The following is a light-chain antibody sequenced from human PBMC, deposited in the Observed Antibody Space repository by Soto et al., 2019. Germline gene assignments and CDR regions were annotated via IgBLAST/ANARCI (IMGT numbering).Light chain of an antibody. Sequence: DIQMTQYPSTLSGSVGDRVTITCRASQTISSWLAWYQQKPGKAPKLLIYKASTLKSGVPSRFSGSGSGTEFTLTISSLQPDDFATYYFQHYNSYSEAFGQGTKVEL. CDR1: QTISSW. CDR2: KAS. V-gene: IGKV1-5*03. CDR3: QHYNSYSEA. J-gene: IGKJ1*01.